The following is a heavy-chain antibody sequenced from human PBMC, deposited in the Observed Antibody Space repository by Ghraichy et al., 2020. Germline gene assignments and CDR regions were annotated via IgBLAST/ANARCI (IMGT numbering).Heavy chain of an antibody. V-gene: IGHV4-39*01. CDR2: IYYSGST. CDR3: ASTPNGLNCGGDCYSLGWFDP. D-gene: IGHD2-21*02. CDR1: GGSISSSSYY. Sequence: SETLSLTCTVSGGSISSSSYYWGWIRQPPGKGLEWIGSIYYSGSTYYNPSLKSRVTISVDTSKNQFSLKLSSVTAADTAVYYCASTPNGLNCGGDCYSLGWFDPWGQGTLVTVSS. J-gene: IGHJ5*02.